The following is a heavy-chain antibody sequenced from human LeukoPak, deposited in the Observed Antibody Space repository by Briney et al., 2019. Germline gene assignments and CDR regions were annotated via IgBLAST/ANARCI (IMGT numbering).Heavy chain of an antibody. CDR3: ARDGSIVGATTWFDP. V-gene: IGHV3-30-3*01. D-gene: IGHD1-26*01. J-gene: IGHJ5*02. CDR1: GFTFSSYA. Sequence: PGASLRLSCAAAGFTFSSYAIHWVRQAPSKWMEWVAVISYDGSNKYYADSVKGRFTISRDNSKNTLYLQMNSLRAEDTAVYYCARDGSIVGATTWFDPWGQGTLVTVSS. CDR2: ISYDGSNK.